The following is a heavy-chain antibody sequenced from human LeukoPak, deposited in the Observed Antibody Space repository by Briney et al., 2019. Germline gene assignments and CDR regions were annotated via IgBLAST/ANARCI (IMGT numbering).Heavy chain of an antibody. CDR2: IWYDGSNK. J-gene: IGHJ6*02. V-gene: IGHV3-33*01. Sequence: GGSLRFSCAASGFTFSSYGMHWVRQAPGKGLEWVAVIWYDGSNKYYADSVKGRFTISRDNSKNTLYLQMNSLRAEDTAVYYCARENTASPNYYYYYGMDVWGQGTTVTVSS. D-gene: IGHD5-18*01. CDR3: ARENTASPNYYYYYGMDV. CDR1: GFTFSSYG.